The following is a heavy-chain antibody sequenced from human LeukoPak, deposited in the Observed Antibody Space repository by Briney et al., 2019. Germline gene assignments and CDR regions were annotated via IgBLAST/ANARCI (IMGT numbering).Heavy chain of an antibody. CDR3: ARDRGNYDSSDPLDY. CDR2: ISAYNGNT. CDR1: GYTFPSFG. D-gene: IGHD3-22*01. Sequence: ASVKVSCKTSGYTFPSFGITWIRQAPGQGLEWMGWISAYNGNTNYAQKLQGRVTMTTDTSTSTAYMELRSLRSDDTAVYYCARDRGNYDSSDPLDYWGQGTLVTVSS. J-gene: IGHJ4*02. V-gene: IGHV1-18*01.